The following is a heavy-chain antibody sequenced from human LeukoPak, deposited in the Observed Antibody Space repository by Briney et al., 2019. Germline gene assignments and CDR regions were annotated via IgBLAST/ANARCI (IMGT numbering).Heavy chain of an antibody. D-gene: IGHD3-10*01. CDR1: GFTFSAHY. Sequence: GGSLRPSCAVPGFTFSAHYMSWVRQAPGKGLESVSFLYTGGDTYYADSVKGRFTISRDNSKNTLYLQMNSLRAEDTAVYYCARGPGSRGIFDYWGQGTLVTVSS. CDR3: ARGPGSRGIFDY. V-gene: IGHV3-53*01. J-gene: IGHJ4*02. CDR2: LYTGGDT.